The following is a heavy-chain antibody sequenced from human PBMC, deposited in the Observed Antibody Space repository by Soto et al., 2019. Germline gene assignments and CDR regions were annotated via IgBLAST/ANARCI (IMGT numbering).Heavy chain of an antibody. Sequence: GESLKISCAASGFTFSSYGMHWVRQAPGKGLEWVAVISYDGSNKYYVDSVKGRFTISRDNSKNTLYLQMNSLRAEDTAVYYCAKENLEYYYDSSGYYFDAFDIWGQGTMVTVSS. J-gene: IGHJ3*02. D-gene: IGHD3-22*01. CDR3: AKENLEYYYDSSGYYFDAFDI. CDR1: GFTFSSYG. CDR2: ISYDGSNK. V-gene: IGHV3-30*18.